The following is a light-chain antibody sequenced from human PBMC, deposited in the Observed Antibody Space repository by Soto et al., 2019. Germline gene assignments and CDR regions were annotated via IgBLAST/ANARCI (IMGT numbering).Light chain of an antibody. V-gene: IGKV1-8*01. Sequence: AIRMTQSPSSFSASTGDRVTITCRASQGISSYLAWYLQKPGKAPELLIYAASTLQSGVPSRFSGSGSGTDFTLTISCLQSEDFATYYCQQYYSFPYTFGQGTKVDIK. J-gene: IGKJ2*01. CDR2: AAS. CDR3: QQYYSFPYT. CDR1: QGISSY.